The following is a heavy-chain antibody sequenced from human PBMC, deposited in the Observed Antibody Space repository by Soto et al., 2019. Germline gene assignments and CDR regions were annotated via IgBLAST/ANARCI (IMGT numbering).Heavy chain of an antibody. V-gene: IGHV3-23*01. CDR3: AKVGTYYDILTGYYLYYFDY. Sequence: GGSLRLSCAASGFTFSSYAMSWVRQAPGKGLEWVSAISGSGGSTYYADSVKGRFTISRDNSKNTLYLQMNSLRAEDTAVYYCAKVGTYYDILTGYYLYYFDYWGQGTLVTVSS. CDR2: ISGSGGST. J-gene: IGHJ4*02. D-gene: IGHD3-9*01. CDR1: GFTFSSYA.